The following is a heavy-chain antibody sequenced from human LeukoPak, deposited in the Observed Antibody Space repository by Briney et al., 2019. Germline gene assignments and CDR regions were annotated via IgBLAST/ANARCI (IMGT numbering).Heavy chain of an antibody. CDR3: ARRNAMDV. CDR2: INRDGSER. V-gene: IGHV3-7*03. Sequence: GGSLRLSCAASGFTFSNYWMIWVRQAPGKGLGWVANINRDGSERYYVDSVKGRFTISRDDAKSSLYLQMNSLRAEDTAVYYCARRNAMDVWGQGTTVIVFS. J-gene: IGHJ6*02. CDR1: GFTFSNYW.